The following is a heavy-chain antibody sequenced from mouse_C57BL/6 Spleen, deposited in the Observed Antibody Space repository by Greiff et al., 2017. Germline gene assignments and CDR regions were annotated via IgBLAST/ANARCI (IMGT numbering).Heavy chain of an antibody. CDR2: ISSGSSTI. CDR3: ARENYYGSSYGFAY. CDR1: GFTFSDYG. J-gene: IGHJ3*01. Sequence: EVQRVESGGGLVKPGGSLKLSCAASGFTFSDYGMHWVRQAPEKGLEWVAYISSGSSTIYYADTVKGRFTISRDNAKNTLFLQMTSLRSEVTAMYYCARENYYGSSYGFAYWGQGTLVTVSA. V-gene: IGHV5-17*01. D-gene: IGHD1-1*01.